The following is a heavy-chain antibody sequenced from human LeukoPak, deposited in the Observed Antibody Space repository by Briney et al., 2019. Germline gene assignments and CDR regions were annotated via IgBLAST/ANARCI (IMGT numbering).Heavy chain of an antibody. CDR2: ISYDGSNK. D-gene: IGHD6-13*01. Sequence: GGSLRLSCAASGFTFSSYGMHWVRQAPGKGLEWVAVISYDGSNKYYADSVKGRFTISRDNSKSTLYLQMNSLRAEDTAVYYCAKSSSSWTNWFDPWGQGTLVTVSS. J-gene: IGHJ5*02. CDR1: GFTFSSYG. CDR3: AKSSSSWTNWFDP. V-gene: IGHV3-30*18.